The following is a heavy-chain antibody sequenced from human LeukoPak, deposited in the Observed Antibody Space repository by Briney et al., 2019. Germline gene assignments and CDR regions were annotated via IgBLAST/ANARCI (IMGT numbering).Heavy chain of an antibody. V-gene: IGHV3-7*01. J-gene: IGHJ4*02. D-gene: IGHD2-8*01. CDR1: GLTFSAHW. CDR2: IKGDGSEK. CDR3: ARGEFGYVYFDY. Sequence: PGGSLRLSCAAAGLTFSAHWTSWVSQAPGNGMEWVAHIKGDGSEKYSGDSVKGRFTISRDNAKSSLYLQMNSLRAEDTALYYCARGEFGYVYFDYWGQGSLVTVSS.